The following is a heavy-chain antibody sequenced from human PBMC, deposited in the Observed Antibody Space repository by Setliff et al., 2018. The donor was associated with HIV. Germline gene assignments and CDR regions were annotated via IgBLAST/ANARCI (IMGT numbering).Heavy chain of an antibody. CDR3: ARDRAYCSSGSCYRPLVYYFYYMDV. V-gene: IGHV1-2*02. J-gene: IGHJ6*03. D-gene: IGHD2-15*01. Sequence: ASVKVSCKASGFTFSDYYMHWVRQAPGQGLEWMGWVRPYNADKNYAQKFQGRVTMTSDTSISTAYLELSGLTSDDTAIYYCARDRAYCSSGSCYRPLVYYFYYMDVWGTGTPVTVSS. CDR2: VRPYNADK. CDR1: GFTFSDYY.